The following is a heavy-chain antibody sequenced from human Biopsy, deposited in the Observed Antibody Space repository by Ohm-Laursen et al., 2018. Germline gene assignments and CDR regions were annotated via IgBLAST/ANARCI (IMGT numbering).Heavy chain of an antibody. J-gene: IGHJ4*02. CDR3: ARLTGDPSY. Sequence: SDTLSLTCSVSGGSIISYYWNWIRQSPGKGLEWIGFIYYTGHTNYNPSLKSRATISVDTSKNQFSLKVISVTAADTAVYYCARLTGDPSYWGQGILVTVSS. CDR2: IYYTGHT. CDR1: GGSIISYY. V-gene: IGHV4-59*07. D-gene: IGHD7-27*01.